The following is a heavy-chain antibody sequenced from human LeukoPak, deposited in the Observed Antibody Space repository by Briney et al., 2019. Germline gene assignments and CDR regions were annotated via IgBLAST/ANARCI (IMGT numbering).Heavy chain of an antibody. Sequence: GGSLRLSCAGSGFTFSSYGMHWVRQAPGKGLEWVAVIWYGGSNKYYADSVKGRFTISRDNSKNTLYLQMNSLRAEDTAVYYCAKGVSDSSGYYYFDYWGQGTLVTVSS. CDR3: AKGVSDSSGYYYFDY. CDR2: IWYGGSNK. CDR1: GFTFSSYG. D-gene: IGHD3-22*01. V-gene: IGHV3-30*02. J-gene: IGHJ4*02.